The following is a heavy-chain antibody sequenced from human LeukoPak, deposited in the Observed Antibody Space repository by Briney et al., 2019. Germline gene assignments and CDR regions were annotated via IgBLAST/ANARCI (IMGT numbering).Heavy chain of an antibody. D-gene: IGHD3-3*01. CDR3: ARDARDGVYDFWSGYYYYYYMDV. Sequence: SETLSLTCTVSGGSISSSSYYWGWIRQPPGKGLEWIGYIYYSGSTYYNPSLKSRVTISVDTSKNQFSLKLSSVTAADTAVYYCARDARDGVYDFWSGYYYYYYMDVWGKGTTVTVSS. CDR1: GGSISSSSYY. J-gene: IGHJ6*03. CDR2: IYYSGST. V-gene: IGHV4-30-4*08.